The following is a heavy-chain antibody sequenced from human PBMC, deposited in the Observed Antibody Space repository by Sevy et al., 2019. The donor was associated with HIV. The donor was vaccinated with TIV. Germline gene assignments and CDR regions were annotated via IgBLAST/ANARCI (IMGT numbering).Heavy chain of an antibody. CDR1: GFTFSSYA. CDR2: ISYDGSNK. J-gene: IGHJ3*02. CDR3: AREAVYCGGDCYSDAFDI. D-gene: IGHD2-21*02. Sequence: GGSLRLSCAASGFTFSSYAMNWVRQAPGKGLEWVAVISYDGSNKYYADSVKGRFTISRDNSKNTLYLQMNSLRAEDTGVYDWAREAVYCGGDCYSDAFDIWGQGTMVTVSS. V-gene: IGHV3-30-3*01.